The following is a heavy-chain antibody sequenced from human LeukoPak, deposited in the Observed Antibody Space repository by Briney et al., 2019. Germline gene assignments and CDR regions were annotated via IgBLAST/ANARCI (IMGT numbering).Heavy chain of an antibody. CDR3: ARDPSYGDYSVDI. CDR1: GFTFSSYS. D-gene: IGHD4-17*01. J-gene: IGHJ3*02. Sequence: GGSLRLSCAASGFTFSSYSMNWVRQAPGKGLEWVSSISSSSYIYYADSVKGRFTISRDNAKNSLYLQMNSLRAEDTAVYYCARDPSYGDYSVDIWGQGTMVTVSS. CDR2: ISSSSYI. V-gene: IGHV3-21*01.